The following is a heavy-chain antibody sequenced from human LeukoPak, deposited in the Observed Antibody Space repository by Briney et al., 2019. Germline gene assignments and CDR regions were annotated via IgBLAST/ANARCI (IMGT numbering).Heavy chain of an antibody. J-gene: IGHJ4*02. V-gene: IGHV3-23*01. CDR2: ISGSGGST. Sequence: PGGSLGLSCAASGFTFSSYAMSWVRQAPGKGLEWVSAISGSGGSTYYADSVKGRFTISRDNSKNTLYLQMNSLRAEDTAVYYCAKSRFWDSSGYYLCYWGQGTLVTVSS. CDR1: GFTFSSYA. CDR3: AKSRFWDSSGYYLCY. D-gene: IGHD3-22*01.